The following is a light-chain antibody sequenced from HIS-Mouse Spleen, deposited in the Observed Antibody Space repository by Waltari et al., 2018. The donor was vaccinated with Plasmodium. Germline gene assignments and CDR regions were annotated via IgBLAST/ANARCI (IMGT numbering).Light chain of an antibody. CDR2: EGS. CDR1: RSDVGSYNL. Sequence: QSALTQPASVSGSPGQSITISCTGTRSDVGSYNLVSWYQQHPGKAPKLMIYEGSKRPSGVSNLFSGSKSGNTASLTISGLQAEDEADYYCCSYAGSSTYVFGTGTKVTVL. CDR3: CSYAGSSTYV. V-gene: IGLV2-23*01. J-gene: IGLJ1*01.